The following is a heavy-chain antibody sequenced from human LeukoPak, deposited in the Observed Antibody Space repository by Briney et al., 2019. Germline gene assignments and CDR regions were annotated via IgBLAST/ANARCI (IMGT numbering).Heavy chain of an antibody. CDR3: ARGLSSSSGRYFDY. D-gene: IGHD6-6*01. CDR2: IYTSGST. CDR1: GGSISSGSYY. Sequence: PSETLSLTCTVSGGSISSGSYYWSWIRQPAGKGLEWIGRIYTSGSTNYNPSLKSRVTISVDTSKNQFSLKLSSVTAADTAVYYCARGLSSSSGRYFDYWGQGTLVTVSS. J-gene: IGHJ4*02. V-gene: IGHV4-61*02.